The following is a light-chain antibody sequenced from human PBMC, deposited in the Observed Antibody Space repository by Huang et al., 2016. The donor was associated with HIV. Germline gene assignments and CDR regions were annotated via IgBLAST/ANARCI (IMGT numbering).Light chain of an antibody. V-gene: IGKV1-39*01. J-gene: IGKJ4*01. CDR3: QQTFSIPLT. CDR2: AAS. CDR1: QSLNNY. Sequence: DIQMTQSPSFLSASVGDRVTITCRASQSLNNYLNWYQQKAGKAPKLLMYAASTLESGVPSRFRGSGSGTDFTLTIGSLQPEDIATYYCQQTFSIPLTFGGGTKVEI.